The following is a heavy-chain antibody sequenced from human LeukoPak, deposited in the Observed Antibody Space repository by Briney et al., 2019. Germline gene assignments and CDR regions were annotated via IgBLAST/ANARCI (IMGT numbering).Heavy chain of an antibody. CDR1: GFTFSSYS. CDR3: AKDQGSKDVPAAIVLDY. CDR2: ISSSSSTI. Sequence: PGGSLRLSCAASGFTFSSYSMNWVRQAPGKGLEWVSYISSSSSTIYYADSVKGRFTISRDNAKNSLYLQMNSLRAEDTAVYYCAKDQGSKDVPAAIVLDYWGQGTLVTVSS. J-gene: IGHJ4*02. V-gene: IGHV3-48*04. D-gene: IGHD2-2*02.